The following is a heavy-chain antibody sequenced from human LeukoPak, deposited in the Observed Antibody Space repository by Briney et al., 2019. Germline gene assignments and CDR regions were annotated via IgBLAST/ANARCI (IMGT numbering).Heavy chain of an antibody. V-gene: IGHV3-48*01. J-gene: IGHJ3*01. CDR1: GFPFRDYD. D-gene: IGHD6-19*01. Sequence: GVTLGLFCAASGFPFRDYDKNWTREPPGTGLEGVTYITVSSSSKYYADSVKSRVTVYRHNAKKSLYLQMNSLRAEDAAVYYCARSTTSGWYPHWGQGTMVTVSS. CDR2: ITVSSSSK. CDR3: ARSTTSGWYPH.